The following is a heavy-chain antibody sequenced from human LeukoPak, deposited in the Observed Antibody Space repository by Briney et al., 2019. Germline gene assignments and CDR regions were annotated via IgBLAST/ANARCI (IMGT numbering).Heavy chain of an antibody. Sequence: ASVKVSCKASGYTFTSYDINWVRQATGQGLEWMGWMNPNSGNTGYAQKFQGRVTMTRNTSISTAYMELSSLRSEDTAVYYCARGARGPKYGSGNVYYFDYWGQGTLVTVSS. D-gene: IGHD3-10*01. V-gene: IGHV1-8*01. CDR1: GYTFTSYD. J-gene: IGHJ4*02. CDR3: ARGARGPKYGSGNVYYFDY. CDR2: MNPNSGNT.